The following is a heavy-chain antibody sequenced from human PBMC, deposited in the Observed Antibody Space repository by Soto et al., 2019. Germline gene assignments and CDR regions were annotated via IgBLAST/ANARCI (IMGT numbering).Heavy chain of an antibody. D-gene: IGHD3-9*01. CDR1: GYTFISYA. Sequence: ASVKVSCKASGYTFISYAMHWVRQAPGQNLEWMGWINAGNGKTNYSQQFQGRVTITRDTSASAAYMELSSLRSEDTAVYYCLVLRLLAPYWGQGTLVTVS. CDR3: LVLRLLAPY. J-gene: IGHJ4*02. V-gene: IGHV1-3*01. CDR2: INAGNGKT.